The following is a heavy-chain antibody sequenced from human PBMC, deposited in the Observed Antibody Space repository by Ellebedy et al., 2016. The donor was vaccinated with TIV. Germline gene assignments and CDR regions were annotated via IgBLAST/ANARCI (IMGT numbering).Heavy chain of an antibody. J-gene: IGHJ6*02. V-gene: IGHV5-51*01. Sequence: GESLKISXQASGYNFNNFWIAWVRQMPGKGLEWLGSIYPCDSDTKTNPSFQGQVTISVETSSNTAYLQWRSLKASDSGIYYCARLGPPEISYYFGMDVWGLGTTVTVSS. CDR2: IYPCDSDT. D-gene: IGHD1-14*01. CDR3: ARLGPPEISYYFGMDV. CDR1: GYNFNNFW.